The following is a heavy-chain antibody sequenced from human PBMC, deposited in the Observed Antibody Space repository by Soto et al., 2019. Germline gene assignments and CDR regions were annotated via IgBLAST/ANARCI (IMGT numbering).Heavy chain of an antibody. Sequence: QVQLQESGPGLVKTSDTLSLTCTVSGGSVTPYYWSLIRQSPGEGLEWIGYVSYSGKTGYNPSLKRRVSMSIDTSKNEFSLKLTSLTAADAATYYCARQQYTVVTAFDVWGQGTTVAVSS. V-gene: IGHV4-59*02. CDR1: GGSVTPYY. CDR3: ARQQYTVVTAFDV. D-gene: IGHD2-15*01. CDR2: VSYSGKT. J-gene: IGHJ3*01.